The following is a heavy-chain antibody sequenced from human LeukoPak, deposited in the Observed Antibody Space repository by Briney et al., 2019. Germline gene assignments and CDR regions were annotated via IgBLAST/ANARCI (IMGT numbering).Heavy chain of an antibody. CDR3: ARRYCSSTSCYLDY. CDR1: DYSITSGYY. D-gene: IGHD2-2*01. CDR2: ISHSGST. V-gene: IGHV4-38-2*01. J-gene: IGHJ4*02. Sequence: SETLSLTCLASDYSITSGYYWGWIRQPPGKGLEWIGSISHSGSTYYNPSLKSRITISLDTSNQFSLKLRSVTAADTAVYYCARRYCSSTSCYLDYWGQGTLVTVSS.